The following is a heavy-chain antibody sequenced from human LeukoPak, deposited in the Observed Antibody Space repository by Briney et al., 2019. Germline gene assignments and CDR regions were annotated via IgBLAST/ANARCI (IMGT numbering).Heavy chain of an antibody. V-gene: IGHV3-30-3*01. CDR1: GFTFNSHS. D-gene: IGHD3-22*01. CDR2: ILGDGSNK. CDR3: ATGTMSSGWPW. J-gene: IGHJ4*02. Sequence: PGGSLRLSCAASGFTFNSHSMHWVRQAPGKGLEWVALILGDGSNKYYADSVKGRFTISRDNSKNTLYLQMNSLRAEDTAVYYCATGTMSSGWPWWGQGTLVTVSS.